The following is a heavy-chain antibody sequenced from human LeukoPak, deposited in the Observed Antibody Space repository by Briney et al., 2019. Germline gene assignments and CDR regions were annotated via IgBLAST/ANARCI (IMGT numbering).Heavy chain of an antibody. J-gene: IGHJ6*03. CDR3: ARSSEGRYYYDSSGFSYYYYYMDA. CDR1: GGSISSYY. V-gene: IGHV4-59*01. D-gene: IGHD3-22*01. CDR2: IYYSGST. Sequence: PSETLSLTCTVSGGSISSYYWSWIRQPPGKGLEWIGYIYYSGSTYYNPSLRSRVTISVDTSRNQFSLKLSPATAADTAVYYCARSSEGRYYYDSSGFSYYYYYMDAWGKGTPVTISS.